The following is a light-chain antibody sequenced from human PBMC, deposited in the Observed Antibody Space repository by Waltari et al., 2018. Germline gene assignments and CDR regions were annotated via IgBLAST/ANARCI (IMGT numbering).Light chain of an antibody. Sequence: EIVMTQSPATLSLSPGEKATLSCRASESVISSLAWYQQRPGQAPRLLFYDASTWATGIPARFSGSGSGTEFTLTISSLQSEDFAVYYCQQYKNWPPLTFGGGTKVEIK. CDR1: ESVISS. J-gene: IGKJ4*01. CDR2: DAS. CDR3: QQYKNWPPLT. V-gene: IGKV3-15*01.